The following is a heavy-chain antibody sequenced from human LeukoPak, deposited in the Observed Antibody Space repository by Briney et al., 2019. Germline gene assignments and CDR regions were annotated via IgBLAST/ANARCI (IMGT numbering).Heavy chain of an antibody. J-gene: IGHJ4*02. CDR3: AKPVCCSSTNRRVPWVYCLDY. Sequence: PGGSLRLSCAASGFTFSSYAMSWVRQAPGNGLEWVSAISGSGGSTYYADSVKGRFTISRDNSKNTLYLQMNSLRAEDTAVYYCAKPVCCSSTNRRVPWVYCLDYWGQGTLVTVSS. CDR2: ISGSGGST. V-gene: IGHV3-23*01. D-gene: IGHD2-2*01. CDR1: GFTFSSYA.